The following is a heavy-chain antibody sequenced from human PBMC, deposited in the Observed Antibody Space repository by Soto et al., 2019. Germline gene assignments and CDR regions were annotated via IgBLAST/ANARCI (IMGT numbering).Heavy chain of an antibody. CDR2: VYYNWIT. D-gene: IGHD7-27*01. Sequence: QVQLQESGPGLVKPSETLSLTCTVSGGSINNHYWSWIRQPPGKGLEWLGYVYYNWITNYHPSLESRVTMSVDTSKNQVSLNLTSLTAADTAIYFCTRANWYSEYWGQGTLVTVSS. CDR1: GGSINNHY. CDR3: TRANWYSEY. V-gene: IGHV4-59*11. J-gene: IGHJ4*02.